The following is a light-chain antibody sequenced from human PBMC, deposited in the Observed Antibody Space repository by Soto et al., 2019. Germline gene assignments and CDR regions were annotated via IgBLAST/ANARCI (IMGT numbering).Light chain of an antibody. CDR2: GGS. J-gene: IGKJ1*01. Sequence: EIVFTQSPGTLSLSPGERATLSCRASQSVSNNHLDWYQEKPGQAPRLLLYGGSSRATGIPVRFSGSGSETDFTLTITRLEPEDFAVYYCQQYSSSRTFGKGTKVDIK. CDR1: QSVSNNH. V-gene: IGKV3-20*01. CDR3: QQYSSSRT.